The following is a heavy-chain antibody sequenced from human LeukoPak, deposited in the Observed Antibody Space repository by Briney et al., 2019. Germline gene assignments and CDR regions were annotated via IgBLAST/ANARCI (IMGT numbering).Heavy chain of an antibody. D-gene: IGHD3-10*01. CDR2: FDPEDGET. CDR3: AATMVRGVIITTAGNYFGMDV. Sequence: GASVKVSCKVSGYTLTELSMHWVRQAPGKGLEWMGGFDPEDGETIYAQKFQGRVTMTEDTPTDTAYMELSSLRSEDTAVYYCAATMVRGVIITTAGNYFGMDVWGQGTT. CDR1: GYTLTELS. V-gene: IGHV1-24*01. J-gene: IGHJ6*02.